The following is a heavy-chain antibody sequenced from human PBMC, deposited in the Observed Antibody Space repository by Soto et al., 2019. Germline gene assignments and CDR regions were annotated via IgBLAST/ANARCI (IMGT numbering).Heavy chain of an antibody. CDR3: AINLYSSNWSPVRY. D-gene: IGHD6-13*01. Sequence: QVQLVESGGGVVQPGRSLRLSCAASGFTFSSYGFHWVRQAPGKGLEWVAVSWDDGSTEYYADSVKGRFSISRDNSKTTMYLQMNSLRAEDTAVYYCAINLYSSNWSPVRYWGQGTLVTVSS. V-gene: IGHV3-33*01. CDR2: SWDDGSTE. J-gene: IGHJ4*02. CDR1: GFTFSSYG.